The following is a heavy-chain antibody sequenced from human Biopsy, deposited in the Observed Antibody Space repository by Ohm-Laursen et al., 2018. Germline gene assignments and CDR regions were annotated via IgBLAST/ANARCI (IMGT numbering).Heavy chain of an antibody. D-gene: IGHD3-22*01. Sequence: LRLSCAASGFSFSTYWMTWVRQAPGKGLEWVANIQKDGNGKYYVDSVKGRFTISRDNDKNSLSLQMTNLRAEDTAVYYCARGSHYYDGSGFYSFDNWGQGTLVTVSS. CDR2: IQKDGNGK. CDR3: ARGSHYYDGSGFYSFDN. J-gene: IGHJ4*02. V-gene: IGHV3-7*04. CDR1: GFSFSTYW.